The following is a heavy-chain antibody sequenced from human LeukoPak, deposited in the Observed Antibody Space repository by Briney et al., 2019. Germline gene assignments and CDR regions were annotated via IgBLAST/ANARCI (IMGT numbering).Heavy chain of an antibody. D-gene: IGHD1-26*01. CDR1: GGSFSGYY. J-gene: IGHJ3*02. Sequence: SETLSLTCAVYGGSFSGYYWSWIRQPPGKGLEWIGEINHSGSTNYKPPLKSRLTISVDTSKNHFSLKLSSVTSADTAVYYCARGGWELHRVFDIGGEGTMLTVSS. V-gene: IGHV4-34*01. CDR3: ARGGWELHRVFDI. CDR2: INHSGST.